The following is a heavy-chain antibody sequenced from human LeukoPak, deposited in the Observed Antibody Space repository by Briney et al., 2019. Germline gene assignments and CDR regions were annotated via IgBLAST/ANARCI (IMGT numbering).Heavy chain of an antibody. CDR3: ARHSHYYDSSGYYYLGSYNWFDP. Sequence: PSETLSLTCTVSGGSISSSSYYWGWIRQPPGKGLEWIGSIYYSGSTYYNPSLKSRVTISVDTSKNQFSLKLSSVTAADTAVYYCARHSHYYDSSGYYYLGSYNWFDPWGQGTLVTVSS. CDR2: IYYSGST. D-gene: IGHD3-22*01. CDR1: GGSISSSSYY. J-gene: IGHJ5*02. V-gene: IGHV4-39*01.